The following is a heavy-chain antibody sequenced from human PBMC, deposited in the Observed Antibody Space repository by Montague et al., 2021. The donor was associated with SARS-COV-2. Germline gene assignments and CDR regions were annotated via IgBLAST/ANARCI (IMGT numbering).Heavy chain of an antibody. CDR3: AKADDYFDSCIDH. Sequence: SLRLSCAASGFTFDTFVMNWVRQAPGKGLEWVAVSCSGGSDTYYAESVKGRFIISRDNSRKTLYLQMKSLRAEDTAVYYCAKADDYFDSCIDHWGQGTLVTVSS. J-gene: IGHJ4*02. D-gene: IGHD3-9*01. V-gene: IGHV3-23*03. CDR2: SCSGGSDT. CDR1: GFTFDTFV.